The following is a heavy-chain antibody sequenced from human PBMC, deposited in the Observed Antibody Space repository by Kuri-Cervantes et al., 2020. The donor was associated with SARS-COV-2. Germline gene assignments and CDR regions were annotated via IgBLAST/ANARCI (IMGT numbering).Heavy chain of an antibody. J-gene: IGHJ6*02. D-gene: IGHD6-13*01. CDR3: ARDPIAAPYYYYGMDV. Sequence: SETLSLTCAVYGGSFSGYYWSWIRQPPGKGLEWIGEINHSGSTNYNPSLKSRVTISVDTSKNQFSLKLSSVTAADTAVYYCARDPIAAPYYYYGMDVWGQGTTVTVSS. CDR2: INHSGST. V-gene: IGHV4-34*01. CDR1: GGSFSGYY.